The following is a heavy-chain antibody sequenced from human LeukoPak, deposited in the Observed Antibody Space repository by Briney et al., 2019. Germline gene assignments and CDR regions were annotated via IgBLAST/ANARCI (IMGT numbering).Heavy chain of an antibody. CDR3: ARVPYYDSSGYSTFDFDY. CDR1: GGSISSYY. CDR2: IYYSGST. V-gene: IGHV4-59*12. Sequence: SETLSLTCTVSGGSISSYYWSWIRQPPGKGLEWIGYIYYSGSTYYNPSLKSRVTISVDTSKNQFSLKLSSVTAADSAVYYCARVPYYDSSGYSTFDFDYWGQGTLVTVSS. D-gene: IGHD3-22*01. J-gene: IGHJ4*02.